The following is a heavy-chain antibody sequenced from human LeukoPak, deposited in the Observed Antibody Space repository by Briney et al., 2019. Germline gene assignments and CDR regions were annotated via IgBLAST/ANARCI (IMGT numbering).Heavy chain of an antibody. Sequence: PGGSLRHSYAAPGFKFYSYSRYRGRQAPGKGLEWVSSISSSSYIYYADSVKGRFTISRDNAKNSLYLQMNSLRAEDTAVYYCARDTTYGDPGDYWRQGTLVTVSS. J-gene: IGHJ4*02. CDR1: GFKFYSYS. D-gene: IGHD4-17*01. V-gene: IGHV3-21*01. CDR3: ARDTTYGDPGDY. CDR2: ISSSSYI.